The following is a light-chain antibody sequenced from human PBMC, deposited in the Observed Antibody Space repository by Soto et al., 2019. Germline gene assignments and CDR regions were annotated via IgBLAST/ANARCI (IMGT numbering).Light chain of an antibody. Sequence: DIVMTQSPDSLAVSLGERATINCKSSQRVLYSSNNKNYLAWYQQKPGQPPKLLIYRASTRESGVPDPFSGSGSGTDFTLTISSLQAEDVAVYYCQQYYSTRPTFGQGTNVEIK. J-gene: IGKJ1*01. CDR1: QRVLYSSNNKNY. CDR3: QQYYSTRPT. CDR2: RAS. V-gene: IGKV4-1*01.